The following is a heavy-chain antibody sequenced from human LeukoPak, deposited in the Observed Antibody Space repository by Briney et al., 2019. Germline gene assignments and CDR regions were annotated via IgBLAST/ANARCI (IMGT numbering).Heavy chain of an antibody. CDR3: ARVGLQYNWFDP. CDR2: ISSSGSTI. Sequence: QAGGSLRLSCAASGLTFSSYEMNWVRQAPGKGLEWVSYISSSGSTIYYADSVKGRFTISRDNAKNSLYLQMNSLRAEDTAVYYCARVGLQYNWFDPWGQGTLVTVSS. D-gene: IGHD3-16*01. J-gene: IGHJ5*02. CDR1: GLTFSSYE. V-gene: IGHV3-48*03.